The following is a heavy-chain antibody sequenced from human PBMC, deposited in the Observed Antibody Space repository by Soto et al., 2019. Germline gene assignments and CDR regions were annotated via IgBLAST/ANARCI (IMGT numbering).Heavy chain of an antibody. Sequence: EVQLLESGGGLVQPGGSLRLSCAASGFTFSSYAMSWVRQPPGKGLEWVSAIGASGGSTFYADSVKGRFTISRDNSKNTLYLQMHSLRAEDTAVYYCAKGGINWFDPSGQGTLVTVSS. CDR2: IGASGGST. CDR1: GFTFSSYA. D-gene: IGHD1-20*01. V-gene: IGHV3-23*01. CDR3: AKGGINWFDP. J-gene: IGHJ5*02.